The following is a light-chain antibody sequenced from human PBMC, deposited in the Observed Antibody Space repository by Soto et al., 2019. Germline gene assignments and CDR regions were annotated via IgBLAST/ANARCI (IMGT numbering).Light chain of an antibody. CDR1: QNVLSN. J-gene: IGKJ1*01. CDR3: QQYAKAPLT. CDR2: GAS. Sequence: EVVMTQSPATLSVSPGDRATLSCRASQNVLSNLAWYQQKPGQAPRLLIYGASTRATGIPARFSASGSGTEFTLTISRLEPEDFEVYYCQQYAKAPLTFGQGTKVDIK. V-gene: IGKV3-15*01.